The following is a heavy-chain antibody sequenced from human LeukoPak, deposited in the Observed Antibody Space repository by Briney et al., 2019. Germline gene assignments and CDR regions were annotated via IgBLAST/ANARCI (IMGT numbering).Heavy chain of an antibody. V-gene: IGHV4-61*02. CDR1: GDSISSGDYY. CDR3: ANFLVNHSKNREGDY. CDR2: ISSSGST. Sequence: SETLSLTCTVSGDSISSGDYYWSWIRQPAGKGLEWIGRISSSGSTNYNPSLKSRVTISVDTSKNQFSLKLSSVTAADTAVYYCANFLVNHSKNREGDYWGQGTLVTVSS. D-gene: IGHD1-14*01. J-gene: IGHJ4*02.